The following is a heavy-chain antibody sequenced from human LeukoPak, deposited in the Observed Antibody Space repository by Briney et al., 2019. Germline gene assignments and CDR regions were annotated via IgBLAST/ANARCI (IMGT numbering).Heavy chain of an antibody. J-gene: IGHJ4*02. Sequence: SVKVSCKASGGTFSSYAISWVLQAPGQGLEWMGGIIPIFGTANYAQKFQGRVTITTDESTSTAYMELSSLRSEDTAVYYCARGKWELLRVLFDYWGQGTLVTVSS. CDR2: IIPIFGTA. V-gene: IGHV1-69*05. D-gene: IGHD1-26*01. CDR1: GGTFSSYA. CDR3: ARGKWELLRVLFDY.